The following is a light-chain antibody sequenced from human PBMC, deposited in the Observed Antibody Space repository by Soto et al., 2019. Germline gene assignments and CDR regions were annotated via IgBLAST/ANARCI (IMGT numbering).Light chain of an antibody. CDR1: QNINNY. J-gene: IGKJ2*01. Sequence: DIQMTQSPSSLSASVGDRVTITCRASQNINNYLSWYQQKPGRAPKLLIYAASSLQTGVPSRFSGSGSGTDFTLTISSLQPEDFATYDCQQSYSSPRTFGQGTKVEI. V-gene: IGKV1-39*01. CDR2: AAS. CDR3: QQSYSSPRT.